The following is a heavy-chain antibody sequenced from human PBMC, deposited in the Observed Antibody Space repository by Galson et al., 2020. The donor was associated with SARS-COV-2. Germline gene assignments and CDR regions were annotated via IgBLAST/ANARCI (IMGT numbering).Heavy chain of an antibody. J-gene: IGHJ4*02. D-gene: IGHD6-25*01. Sequence: GESLKIPCAAPGFDLRGSPIHWVRQASGKGLEWVGRIRSKPNQYATAYAESVNDRFTISSDDSKHTAYLQMNSLKTEYTALYYCAIFVEAANYFDYWGQGTLGTVSS. CDR3: AIFVEAANYFDY. CDR2: IRSKPNQYAT. V-gene: IGHV3-73*01. CDR1: GFDLRGSP.